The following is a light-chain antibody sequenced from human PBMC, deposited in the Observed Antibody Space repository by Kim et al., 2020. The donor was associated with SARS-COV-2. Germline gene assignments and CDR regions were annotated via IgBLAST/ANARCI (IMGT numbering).Light chain of an antibody. Sequence: IQLTQSPSSLSASVGDRVTITCRASQGISSYLAWYQQKPRKAPKLLIYAASTLQSGVPSRFSGSGSGTDFTLTISSLQPEDFATYYCQQLNSYPFIFGSGTKVSIK. J-gene: IGKJ3*01. CDR3: QQLNSYPFI. CDR1: QGISSY. CDR2: AAS. V-gene: IGKV1-9*01.